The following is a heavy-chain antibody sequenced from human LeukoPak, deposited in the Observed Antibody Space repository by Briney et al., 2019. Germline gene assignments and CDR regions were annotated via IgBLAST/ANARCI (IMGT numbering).Heavy chain of an antibody. D-gene: IGHD4-17*01. CDR1: GYTFTSYG. CDR3: ARDSADNDYGDLDAFDS. J-gene: IGHJ3*02. Sequence: ASVKVSCMASGYTFTSYGIGWVRQAPGQGLEWMGWISAYNGNTNYAQKLQGRVTMTTDTSTSTAYMELRSLRSDDTAVYYCARDSADNDYGDLDAFDSWGQGRIVTVSS. CDR2: ISAYNGNT. V-gene: IGHV1-18*01.